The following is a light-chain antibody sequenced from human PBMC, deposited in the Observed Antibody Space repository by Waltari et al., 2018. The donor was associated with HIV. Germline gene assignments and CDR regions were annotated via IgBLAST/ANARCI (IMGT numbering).Light chain of an antibody. J-gene: IGKJ1*01. V-gene: IGKV1-5*03. CDR1: QSIDTW. CDR3: QHYNTSSPWT. CDR2: KAS. Sequence: SPSTLSTSVGDRITITCRASQSIDTWLAWYQQKPGKAPKLLVYKASSLESGVPSRFSGSGSGTEFTLTISSLQPDDFATYYCQHYNTSSPWTFGQGTRVDI.